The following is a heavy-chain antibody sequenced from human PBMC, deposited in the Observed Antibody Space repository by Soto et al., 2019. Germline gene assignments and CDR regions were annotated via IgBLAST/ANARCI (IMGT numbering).Heavy chain of an antibody. CDR1: GFTFSSFA. J-gene: IGHJ4*01. V-gene: IGHV3-23*01. CDR3: AKDRHSPRDYIHY. Sequence: EVQLLESGGGLVQPGWSLRLSCAASGFTFSSFAISWVRQAPGKGLEWVSAVSANGQGIYYADSVRGRFTISRDNSKNTVFLHMDSLSAEDRAVYYCAKDRHSPRDYIHYWGHGTLVTVS. CDR2: VSANGQGI.